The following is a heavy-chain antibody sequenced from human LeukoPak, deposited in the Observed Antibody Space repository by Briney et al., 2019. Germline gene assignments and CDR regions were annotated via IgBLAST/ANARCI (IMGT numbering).Heavy chain of an antibody. CDR2: IYYSGST. V-gene: IGHV4-59*01. D-gene: IGHD1-26*01. Sequence: PSETLSLTCTVSGGSISSYYWSWIRQPPGKGLEWIGYIYYSGSTNYNPSLKSRVTISVDTSKNQFSLKLSSVTAADTAVYYCARRSGSYDFLFGPHWYFDLWGRGTLVTVSS. CDR1: GGSISSYY. CDR3: ARRSGSYDFLFGPHWYFDL. J-gene: IGHJ2*01.